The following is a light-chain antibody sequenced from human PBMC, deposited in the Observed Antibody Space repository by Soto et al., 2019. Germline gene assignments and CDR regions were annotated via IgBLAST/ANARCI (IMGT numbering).Light chain of an antibody. Sequence: EMVLTQSPGTLSLSPGEIATLSCRASQSLTDSYLAWYQQKPGQAPRLLIYGASSRATGIPDRFSGSGSGTDFTLTISGLEPEDFAVYYCQQYGSSPPYTFGQGTKVEIK. CDR2: GAS. V-gene: IGKV3-20*01. CDR3: QQYGSSPPYT. CDR1: QSLTDSY. J-gene: IGKJ2*01.